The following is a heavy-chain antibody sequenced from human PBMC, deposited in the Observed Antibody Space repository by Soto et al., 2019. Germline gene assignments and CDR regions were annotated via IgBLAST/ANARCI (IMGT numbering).Heavy chain of an antibody. CDR3: ARDVTVAGIGWYFDL. CDR2: IGTAGDT. D-gene: IGHD6-19*01. J-gene: IGHJ2*01. V-gene: IGHV3-13*01. CDR1: GFTFSSYD. Sequence: GGSLRLSCAASGFTFSSYDMHWVRQATGKGLEWVSAIGTAGDTYYPGSVKGRFTISRENAKNSLYLQMNSLRAGDTAVYYCARDVTVAGIGWYFDLWGRGTLVTVSS.